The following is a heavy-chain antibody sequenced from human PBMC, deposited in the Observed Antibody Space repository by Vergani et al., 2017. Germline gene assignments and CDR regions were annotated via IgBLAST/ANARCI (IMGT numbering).Heavy chain of an antibody. CDR3: ARDXNNFLIFGVDRTRYYFDY. D-gene: IGHD3-3*01. CDR1: GGSISSSSYY. J-gene: IGHJ4*02. V-gene: IGHV4-39*07. CDR2: IYYSGST. Sequence: QLQLQESGPGLVKPSETLSLTCTVSGGSISSSSYYWGWIRQPPGKGLEWIGSIYYSGSTYYNPSLKSRVTISVDTSKNQFSLKLSSVTAADTAVYYCARDXNNFLIFGVDRTRYYFDYWGQGTLVTVSS.